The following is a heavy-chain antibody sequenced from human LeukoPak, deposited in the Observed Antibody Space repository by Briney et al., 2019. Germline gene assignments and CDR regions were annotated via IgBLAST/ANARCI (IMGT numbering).Heavy chain of an antibody. D-gene: IGHD5-24*01. CDR2: TNHSGLT. CDR3: ARRLQSASQNMDV. Sequence: SETLSLTCAVYAASFSDYYWSWIRQPPGKGLEWIGETNHSGLTNYNPSLKSRVSISVDASKNQFSLKLSSVTAADTAVYYCARRLQSASQNMDVWGKGTTVTVSS. CDR1: AASFSDYY. V-gene: IGHV4-34*01. J-gene: IGHJ6*03.